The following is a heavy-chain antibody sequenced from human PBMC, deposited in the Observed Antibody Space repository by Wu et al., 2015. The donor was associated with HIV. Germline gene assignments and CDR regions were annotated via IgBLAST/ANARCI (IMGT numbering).Heavy chain of an antibody. D-gene: IGHD6-19*01. CDR2: IIPVLGTT. Sequence: QVQLLQSGAEVKKPGSSVKVSCKASGGTFSTYAISWVRQAPGQGLEWIGRIIPVLGTTYNAQKLQGRVTFTADESTGTAYMEVSSLRSEDTAVYYCARDRELAVAANEDAFDIWGQGTMVTVSS. V-gene: IGHV1-69*13. CDR1: GGTFSTYA. J-gene: IGHJ3*02. CDR3: ARDRELAVAANEDAFDI.